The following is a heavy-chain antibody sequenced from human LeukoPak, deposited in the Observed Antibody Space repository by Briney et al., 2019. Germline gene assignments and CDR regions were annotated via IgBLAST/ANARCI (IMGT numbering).Heavy chain of an antibody. CDR2: IKQDGSEK. V-gene: IGHV3-7*01. CDR1: GFTFSSYW. J-gene: IGHJ6*02. Sequence: GGSLRLSCAASGFTFSSYWMSWVRQAPGKGLEWVANIKQDGSEKYYVDSVKGRFTISRDNAKNSLYLQMNSLRAEDTAVYYCARAAGPYYYGSGRRYGMDVWGQGTTVTVSS. D-gene: IGHD3-10*01. CDR3: ARAAGPYYYGSGRRYGMDV.